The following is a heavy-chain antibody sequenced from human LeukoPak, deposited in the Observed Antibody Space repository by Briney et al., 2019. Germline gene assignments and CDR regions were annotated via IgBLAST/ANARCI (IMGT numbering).Heavy chain of an antibody. CDR2: INHSGST. Sequence: SETLSLTCAVYGGSFSGYYWSWIRQPPGKGLEWIGEINHSGSTNYNPSLKSRVTISVDTSKNQFSLKLSSVTAADAAVYYCARRVTPYYDSSGYYGYWGQGTLVTVSS. D-gene: IGHD3-22*01. J-gene: IGHJ4*02. CDR3: ARRVTPYYDSSGYYGY. V-gene: IGHV4-34*01. CDR1: GGSFSGYY.